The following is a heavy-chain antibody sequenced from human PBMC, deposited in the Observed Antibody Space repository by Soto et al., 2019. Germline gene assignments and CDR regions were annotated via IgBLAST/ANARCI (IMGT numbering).Heavy chain of an antibody. Sequence: GGSLRLSCAASGFTFSSYGMHLVRQAPGKGLEWVAVISYDGSNKYYADSVKGRFTISRDNSKNTLYLQMNSLRAEDTAVYYCAKDMGIAALSPDFDYWGQGTLVTVSS. V-gene: IGHV3-30*18. CDR2: ISYDGSNK. CDR1: GFTFSSYG. CDR3: AKDMGIAALSPDFDY. D-gene: IGHD6-13*01. J-gene: IGHJ4*02.